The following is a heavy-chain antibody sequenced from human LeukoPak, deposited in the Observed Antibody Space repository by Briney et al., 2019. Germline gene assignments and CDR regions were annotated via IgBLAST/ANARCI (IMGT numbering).Heavy chain of an antibody. Sequence: PSETLSLTCTVSGGSISSSSYYWGWIRQPPGKGLEWIGSIYYSGSTYYNPSLKSRVTISVDTSKNQFSLKLSSVTAADTAVYYCARQFASSGYYSSPVVYWGQGTLVTVSS. V-gene: IGHV4-39*01. CDR1: GGSISSSSYY. CDR2: IYYSGST. J-gene: IGHJ4*02. D-gene: IGHD3-22*01. CDR3: ARQFASSGYYSSPVVY.